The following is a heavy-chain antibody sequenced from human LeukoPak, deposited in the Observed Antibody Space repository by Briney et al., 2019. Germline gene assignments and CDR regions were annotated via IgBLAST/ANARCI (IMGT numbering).Heavy chain of an antibody. D-gene: IGHD2-15*01. CDR3: AKDPRGDCSGGSCHYLQY. Sequence: PGGSLRLSCAVSGFTFSSYAMSWVRQTQGKGLEWVSAASDGGGRTDYADSVKGRFTISRDNSKNTLDLQMNSLRAEDTALYYCAKDPRGDCSGGSCHYLQYWGQGTLVTVSS. J-gene: IGHJ4*02. V-gene: IGHV3-23*01. CDR2: ASDGGGRT. CDR1: GFTFSSYA.